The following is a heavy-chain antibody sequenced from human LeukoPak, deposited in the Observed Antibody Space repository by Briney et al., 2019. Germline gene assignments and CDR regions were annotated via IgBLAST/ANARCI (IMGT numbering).Heavy chain of an antibody. J-gene: IGHJ4*02. CDR2: ISDAGSTN. CDR1: ASIYKRFK. Sequence: GVSVSLACAASASIYKRFKMKWPPHARGEGWVGLINISDAGSTNHYADSVTGRFTISRDNAENSLYLQMNSLRAEDTAVYYCARGEYSYGSVFDYWGQGTLVTVSS. V-gene: IGHV3-48*01. D-gene: IGHD5-18*01. CDR3: ARGEYSYGSVFDY.